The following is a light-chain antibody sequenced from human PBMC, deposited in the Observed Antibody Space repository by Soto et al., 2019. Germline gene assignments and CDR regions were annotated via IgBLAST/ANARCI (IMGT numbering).Light chain of an antibody. V-gene: IGKV1-6*01. CDR2: GAS. Sequence: AIQMTQFPSSLSASVGDRVTITCRASQGIRNDLGWYQQKSGRAPKLLIFGASTLQSGVPSRFSGSGSGTHFTLTISSLQPEDFATYYCLHDYNYPYTFGQGTKVEIK. J-gene: IGKJ2*01. CDR1: QGIRND. CDR3: LHDYNYPYT.